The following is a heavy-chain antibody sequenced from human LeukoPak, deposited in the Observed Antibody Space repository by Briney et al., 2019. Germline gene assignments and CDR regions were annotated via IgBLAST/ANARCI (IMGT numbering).Heavy chain of an antibody. Sequence: SETLSLTCAVYGGSLSGSYWSWIRQPPGKGLEWIGEINHSGSANYNPSLKSRVTLSIDKSKNQFSLKLSSVTAADTAVYYCARGVIGFSPWGQGTLVTVSS. D-gene: IGHD2/OR15-2a*01. CDR2: INHSGSA. J-gene: IGHJ4*02. V-gene: IGHV4-34*01. CDR1: GGSLSGSY. CDR3: ARGVIGFSP.